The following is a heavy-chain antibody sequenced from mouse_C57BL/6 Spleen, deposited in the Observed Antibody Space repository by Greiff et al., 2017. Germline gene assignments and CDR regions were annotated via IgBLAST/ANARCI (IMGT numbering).Heavy chain of an antibody. V-gene: IGHV1-64*01. CDR3: ARGGNYSGSSDRYFDV. CDR2: IHPNSGST. J-gene: IGHJ1*03. CDR1: GYTFTSYW. Sequence: VQLQQPGAELVKPGASVKLSCKASGYTFTSYWMHWVKQRPGQGLEWIGMIHPNSGSTNYNEKFKSKATLTADKSSSTAYMQLSSLTSEDSAVYYCARGGNYSGSSDRYFDVWGTGTTVTVSS. D-gene: IGHD1-1*01.